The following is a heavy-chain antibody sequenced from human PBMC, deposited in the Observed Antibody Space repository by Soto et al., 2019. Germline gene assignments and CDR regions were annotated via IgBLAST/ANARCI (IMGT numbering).Heavy chain of an antibody. CDR1: GGSISSGGYL. Sequence: SETLSLTCAVSGGSISSGGYLWSWVRQPPGKGLEWIGYSFHSGTTSYNPPLKSRVIISVDRSKNQFSLKLSSVTTADTAVYYCARGDAGYYGMDVWGQGTTVTVSS. J-gene: IGHJ6*02. CDR3: ARGDAGYYGMDV. V-gene: IGHV4-30-2*01. CDR2: SFHSGTT.